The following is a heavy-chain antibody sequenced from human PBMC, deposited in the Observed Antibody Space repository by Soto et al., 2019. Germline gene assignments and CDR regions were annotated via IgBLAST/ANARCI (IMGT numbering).Heavy chain of an antibody. J-gene: IGHJ4*02. CDR2: ISYDGSNK. D-gene: IGHD1-26*01. CDR1: GFTFSSYG. Sequence: PGGSLRLSCAASGFTFSSYGMHWVRQAPGKGLEWVAVISYDGSNKYYADSVKGRFTISRDNSKNTLYLQMNSLRAEDTAVYYCRGRTTLDYWGQGTLVT. V-gene: IGHV3-30*03. CDR3: RGRTTLDY.